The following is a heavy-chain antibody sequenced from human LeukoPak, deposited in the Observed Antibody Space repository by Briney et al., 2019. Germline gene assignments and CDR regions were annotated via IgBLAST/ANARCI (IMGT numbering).Heavy chain of an antibody. CDR1: GGSFSSYY. V-gene: IGHV4-59*08. Sequence: PSETLSLTCTVSGGSFSSYYWNWIRQPPGKGLELIGYIYYSGSTNYNPSLKSRVAISVDTSKNQFSLKLSSVTAADTAVYYCASYGGSVGHASEIWGQGTMVTVSS. D-gene: IGHD4-23*01. J-gene: IGHJ3*02. CDR2: IYYSGST. CDR3: ASYGGSVGHASEI.